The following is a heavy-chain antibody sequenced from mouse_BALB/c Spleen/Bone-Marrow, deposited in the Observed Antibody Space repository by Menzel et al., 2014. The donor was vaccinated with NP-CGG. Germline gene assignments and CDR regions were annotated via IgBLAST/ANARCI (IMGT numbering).Heavy chain of an antibody. CDR3: ARSYYVSSPYAMDY. CDR1: GYTFTSYW. CDR2: IAPGSGNI. V-gene: IGHV1S41*01. D-gene: IGHD1-1*01. J-gene: IGHJ4*01. Sequence: DLVKPGASVKLSCKASGYTFTSYWINWVKQRPGQGLEWIGRIAPGSGNIYYNEMFKVKATLTVDASSSTAYIQLSSLSSEDSAVCFCARSYYVSSPYAMDYWGQGTSVTVSS.